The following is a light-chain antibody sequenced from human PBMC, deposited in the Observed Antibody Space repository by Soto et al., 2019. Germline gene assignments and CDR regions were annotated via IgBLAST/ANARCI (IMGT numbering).Light chain of an antibody. V-gene: IGKV3-20*01. CDR2: GAF. CDR1: QSVS. J-gene: IGKJ1*01. CDR3: LQYGTSPKT. Sequence: EIVLTQSPGTLSLSPGERATLSCRASQSVSIAWYQQKPGQAPRLLIYGAFSRATCIPDRFSGSGSGTDFTLTISRLEPEDFAVYYCLQYGTSPKTFGQGTKV.